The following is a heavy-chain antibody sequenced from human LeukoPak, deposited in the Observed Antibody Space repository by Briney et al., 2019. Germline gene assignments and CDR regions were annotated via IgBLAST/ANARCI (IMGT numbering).Heavy chain of an antibody. J-gene: IGHJ3*02. CDR2: ISYDGSNK. D-gene: IGHD2-21*02. CDR3: AKEGGDTGLDAFDI. CDR1: GFTFSNYA. V-gene: IGHV3-30*18. Sequence: PGGSLRLSCADSGFTFSNYAMSWVRQAPGKGLEWVALISYDGSNKYYADSVKGRFTISRDNSKNTLYLQMNSLRAEDTAVYYCAKEGGDTGLDAFDIWGQGTMVTVSS.